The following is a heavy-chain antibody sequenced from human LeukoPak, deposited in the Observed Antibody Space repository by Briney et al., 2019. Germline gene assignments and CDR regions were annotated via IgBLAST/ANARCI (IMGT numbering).Heavy chain of an antibody. Sequence: ASVTVSCRASGYTFTSYGISWVRQAPGQGLEWMGWISAYNGNTNYAQKLQGRVTMTTDTSTSTAYMELRSLRSDDTAVYYCARDLRQGTYYYDSSGEDTDYWGQGTLVTVSS. CDR3: ARDLRQGTYYYDSSGEDTDY. CDR1: GYTFTSYG. J-gene: IGHJ4*02. CDR2: ISAYNGNT. D-gene: IGHD3-22*01. V-gene: IGHV1-18*01.